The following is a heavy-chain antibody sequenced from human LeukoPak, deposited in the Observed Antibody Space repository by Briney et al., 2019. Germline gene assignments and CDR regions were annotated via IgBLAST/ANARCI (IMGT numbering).Heavy chain of an antibody. Sequence: GGSLRLSCAASGFTFSSYDLSWVRQAPGKGLECVSSIRRGVGSTYYADSVKGRFTISRDNSKNTLYLQMNNLRADDTAVYYCAKDQGEWLAFDYWGQGTLVTVSS. D-gene: IGHD6-19*01. CDR3: AKDQGEWLAFDY. CDR2: IRRGVGST. V-gene: IGHV3-23*01. J-gene: IGHJ4*02. CDR1: GFTFSSYD.